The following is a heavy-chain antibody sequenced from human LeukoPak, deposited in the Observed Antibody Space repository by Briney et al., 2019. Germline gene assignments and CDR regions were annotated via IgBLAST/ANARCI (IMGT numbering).Heavy chain of an antibody. J-gene: IGHJ1*01. CDR2: ISSSSSTI. V-gene: IGHV3-48*02. CDR3: ARAAPYSSSFKYFQH. D-gene: IGHD6-13*01. Sequence: GGSLRLSRAASGFTFSSYSMNWVRQAPGKGLEWVSYISSSSSTIYYADSVKGRFTISRDNAKDSLYLQMNSLRDEDTAVYYCARAAPYSSSFKYFQHWGQGTLVTVSS. CDR1: GFTFSSYS.